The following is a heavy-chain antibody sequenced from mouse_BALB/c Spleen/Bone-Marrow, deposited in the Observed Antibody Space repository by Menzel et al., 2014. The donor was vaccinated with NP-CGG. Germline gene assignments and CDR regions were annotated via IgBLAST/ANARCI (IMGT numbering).Heavy chain of an antibody. CDR1: GFDFSRYW. V-gene: IGHV4-1*02. J-gene: IGHJ4*01. Sequence: EVQRVESGGGLVQPGGSLKLSCAASGFDFSRYWMSWVRQAPGKGLEWIGETNPDSSTINYTPSLKDKFIISRDNAKNTLYLQMSRVRSEDTALYYCARPDGNPYAMEYWGQGNLVTVSS. D-gene: IGHD2-1*01. CDR2: TNPDSSTI. CDR3: ARPDGNPYAMEY.